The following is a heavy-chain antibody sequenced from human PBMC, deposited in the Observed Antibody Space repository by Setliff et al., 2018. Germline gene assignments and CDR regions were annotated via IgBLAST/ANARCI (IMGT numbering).Heavy chain of an antibody. CDR2: IGASGHNT. CDR1: TFTLSKYA. J-gene: IGHJ4*02. V-gene: IGHV3-23*01. Sequence: GGSLRLSCAASTFTLSKYAVTWVRQAPGKGLQWVASIGASGHNTYYADFVKGRFTISRDNAKNSLSLQMNNLRTEDTAVYYCFGAGTCSHWGQGTLVTVS. CDR3: FGAGTCSH. D-gene: IGHD3-10*01.